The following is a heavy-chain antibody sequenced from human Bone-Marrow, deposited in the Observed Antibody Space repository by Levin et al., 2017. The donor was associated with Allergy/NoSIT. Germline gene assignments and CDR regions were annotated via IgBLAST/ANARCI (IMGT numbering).Heavy chain of an antibody. Sequence: SCAASGFTFSRHEMSWVRQAPGKGLEWISYIGSTESTIFYADSVKGRFTISRDNAKNSLYLQMNSLRAEDTAVYYCARDLVGVDFDNWGQGTLVIVSS. CDR2: IGSTESTI. CDR3: ARDLVGVDFDN. CDR1: GFTFSRHE. J-gene: IGHJ4*02. D-gene: IGHD1-26*01. V-gene: IGHV3-48*03.